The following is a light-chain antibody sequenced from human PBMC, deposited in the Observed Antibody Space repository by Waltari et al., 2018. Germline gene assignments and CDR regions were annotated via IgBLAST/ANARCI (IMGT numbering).Light chain of an antibody. CDR2: GAS. V-gene: IGKV3-11*01. Sequence: EVVLTQSPATLSLSPGERATLSCRASQSVYNFLAWYQQKPGQAPRLLLYGASQRATGIPARFSGSGSGTDFTLTISSLEPEDVAVYYCQQRANWPPLTFGGGTKVEIK. J-gene: IGKJ4*01. CDR1: QSVYNF. CDR3: QQRANWPPLT.